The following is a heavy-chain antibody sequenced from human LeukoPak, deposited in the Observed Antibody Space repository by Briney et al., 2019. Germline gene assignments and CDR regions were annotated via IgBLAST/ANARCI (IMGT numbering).Heavy chain of an antibody. CDR3: ARTPVVVPNFDY. D-gene: IGHD2-2*01. V-gene: IGHV3-21*01. Sequence: PGGSLRLSCAASGFTFSSYSMNWVRQAPGKGLEWVSSISSSSSYIYYADSVKGRLTISRDNAKNSLYLQMNSLRAEDTAVYYCARTPVVVPNFDYWGQGTLVTVSS. J-gene: IGHJ4*02. CDR2: ISSSSSYI. CDR1: GFTFSSYS.